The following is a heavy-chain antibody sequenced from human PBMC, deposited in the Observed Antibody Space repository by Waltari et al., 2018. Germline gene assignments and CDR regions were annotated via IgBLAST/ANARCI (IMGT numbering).Heavy chain of an antibody. CDR3: ARALTTPNDY. V-gene: IGHV3-21*03. CDR1: GFTISSFG. CDR2: TTNRNTYI. D-gene: IGHD4-17*01. Sequence: EVQLVESGGGLVKPGGSLRLSCAASGFTISSFGMSWVRQAPGKGLEWVSSTTNRNTYIYYADAVKGRFTGSIDNAKNSLYLQMNSLRADDTAVYFCARALTTPNDYWGQGTLVTVSS. J-gene: IGHJ4*02.